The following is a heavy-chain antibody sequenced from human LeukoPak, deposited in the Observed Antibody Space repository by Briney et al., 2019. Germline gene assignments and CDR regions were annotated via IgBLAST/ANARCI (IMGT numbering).Heavy chain of an antibody. Sequence: PXETLSLTCTVSGGSITSYYWSWIRQPXGTGLEWIGYIYYSGTTNYNPSLKSRVTISLDTSKNQFSLKVNSVTAADTAVYYCVRSKSGAYGWFDPWGQGTLVTVSS. J-gene: IGHJ5*02. D-gene: IGHD2-15*01. CDR1: GGSITSYY. CDR2: IYYSGTT. CDR3: VRSKSGAYGWFDP. V-gene: IGHV4-59*01.